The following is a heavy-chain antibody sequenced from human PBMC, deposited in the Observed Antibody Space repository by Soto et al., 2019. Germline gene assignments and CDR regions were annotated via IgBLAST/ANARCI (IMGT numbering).Heavy chain of an antibody. V-gene: IGHV1-69*13. D-gene: IGHD5-18*01. CDR3: ARGYSYGWDYYYYGMDV. CDR1: GGTFSSYA. Sequence: SVKVSCKASGGTFSSYAISWVRQAPGQGLEWMGGIIPIFGTANYAQKFQGRVTITADESTSTAYMELSSLRSEDTAVYYCARGYSYGWDYYYYGMDVWGQGTTVTVSS. CDR2: IIPIFGTA. J-gene: IGHJ6*02.